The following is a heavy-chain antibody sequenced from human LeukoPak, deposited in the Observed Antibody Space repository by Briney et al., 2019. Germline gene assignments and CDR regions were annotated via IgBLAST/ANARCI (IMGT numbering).Heavy chain of an antibody. J-gene: IGHJ6*03. Sequence: KPSETLSLTCTVSGGSISSYYWSWIRQPPGKGLEWIGYIYYSGSTNYNPSLKSRVTISVDTSKNQFSLKLSSVTAADTAVHYCARVGGGPRYYYMDVWGKGTTVTVSS. CDR2: IYYSGST. CDR3: ARVGGGPRYYYMDV. CDR1: GGSISSYY. V-gene: IGHV4-59*01. D-gene: IGHD6-25*01.